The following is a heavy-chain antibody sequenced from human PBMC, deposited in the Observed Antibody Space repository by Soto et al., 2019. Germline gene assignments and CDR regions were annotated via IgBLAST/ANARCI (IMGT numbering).Heavy chain of an antibody. J-gene: IGHJ6*02. CDR2: ISCDGSTE. CDR1: GFTVISYA. D-gene: IGHD3-10*01. V-gene: IGHV3-30-3*01. Sequence: QVQLVESGGGVIQPGRSLRLSCAASGFTVISYAMHWVRQAPGKGLEWVAVISCDGSTEYDADSVKGRFTISRDNSKNTVSRQMNSRRSEDTADYSCARSRLGSGSYTHFYYGLDVWGQGTPVTVSS. CDR3: ARSRLGSGSYTHFYYGLDV.